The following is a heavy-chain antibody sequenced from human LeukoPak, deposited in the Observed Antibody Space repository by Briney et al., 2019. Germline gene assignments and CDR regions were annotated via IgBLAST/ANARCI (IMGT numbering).Heavy chain of an antibody. D-gene: IGHD1-26*01. V-gene: IGHV3-7*01. CDR1: GFTFSNYW. Sequence: GSLRLSCAVSGFTFSNYWMSWVRQAPGKGLEWVASIKQDGSEKYYVDSVKGRFTISRDNAKNSLCLQVNSLRAEDSAVYYCARRVVGFDAFDIWGQGTVVTVSS. CDR3: ARRVVGFDAFDI. CDR2: IKQDGSEK. J-gene: IGHJ3*02.